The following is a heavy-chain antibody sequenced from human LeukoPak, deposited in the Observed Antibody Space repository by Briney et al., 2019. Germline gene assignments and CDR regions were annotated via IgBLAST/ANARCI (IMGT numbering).Heavy chain of an antibody. CDR2: INSDGSST. J-gene: IGHJ3*02. CDR1: GFTFSSYW. Sequence: GGSLRLSCAASGFTFSSYWMHWVRQAPGKGPVWVSRINSDGSSTSYADSVKGRFTISRDNAKNTLYLQMNSLRAEDTAVYYCARAGQGGLLWFGELLDEDAFDIWGQGTMVTVSS. V-gene: IGHV3-74*01. D-gene: IGHD3-10*01. CDR3: ARAGQGGLLWFGELLDEDAFDI.